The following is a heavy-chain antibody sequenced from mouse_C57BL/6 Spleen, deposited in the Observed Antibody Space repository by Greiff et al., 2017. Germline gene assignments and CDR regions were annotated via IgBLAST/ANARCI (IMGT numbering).Heavy chain of an antibody. Sequence: QVQLQQSGPELVKPGASVKISCKASGYAFSSSWMNWVKQRPGKGLEWIGRIYPGDGDTKYTGKFKGTATLTADKSSSTAYRQRISLTAEDSAVDFCARGGRGFDYWGQGTTLTVSS. CDR1: GYAFSSSW. CDR3: ARGGRGFDY. V-gene: IGHV1-82*01. J-gene: IGHJ2*01. CDR2: IYPGDGDT. D-gene: IGHD3-3*01.